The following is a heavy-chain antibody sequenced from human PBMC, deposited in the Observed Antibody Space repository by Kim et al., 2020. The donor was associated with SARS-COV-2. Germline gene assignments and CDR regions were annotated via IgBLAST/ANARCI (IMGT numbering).Heavy chain of an antibody. Sequence: SQTLSLTCAISGDSVSSNSITWNWIRQSPSRGLEWLGRTYYRSKWYNDYAVSVESRITINPDTSKNQFSLQLNSVTPDDTAVYYCARGNGYNSNDYWGQGTLGTVSS. CDR3: ARGNGYNSNDY. J-gene: IGHJ4*02. D-gene: IGHD5-12*01. V-gene: IGHV6-1*01. CDR1: GDSVSSNSIT. CDR2: TYYRSKWYN.